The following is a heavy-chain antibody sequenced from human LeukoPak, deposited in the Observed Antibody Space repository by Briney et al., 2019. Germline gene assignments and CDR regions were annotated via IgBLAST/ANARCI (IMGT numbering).Heavy chain of an antibody. J-gene: IGHJ4*02. CDR3: GKTTVGYSSGQKPAWPVDY. CDR1: GFTFGSYA. Sequence: GGSLRLSCEASGFTFGSYAMYWVRQAPGKGLEWVAGIFGSGGSPHYADSVKGRFTISRDNSQNTVYLHINSLRAEDTAVYYCGKTTVGYSSGQKPAWPVDYWGQGTLVTVSS. CDR2: IFGSGGSP. V-gene: IGHV3-23*01. D-gene: IGHD5-18*01.